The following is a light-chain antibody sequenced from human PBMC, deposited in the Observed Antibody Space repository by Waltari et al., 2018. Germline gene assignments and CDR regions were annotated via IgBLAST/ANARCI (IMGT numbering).Light chain of an antibody. J-gene: IGLJ3*02. CDR1: SSDAGGYDY. CDR2: EVT. V-gene: IGLV2-8*01. CDR3: SSYAGSNLWV. Sequence: QSALTQPPSASGSPAQSVTISCTGTSSDAGGYDYVPWYQQHPDKAPKLMIYEVTKRPSVVPDRFSGSKSGNTASLTVSGLQAEDEADYYCSSYAGSNLWVFGGGTKLTVL.